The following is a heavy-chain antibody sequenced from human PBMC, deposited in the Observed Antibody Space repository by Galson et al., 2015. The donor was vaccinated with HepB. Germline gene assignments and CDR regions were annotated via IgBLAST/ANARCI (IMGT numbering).Heavy chain of an antibody. CDR3: AREEGLVGATRPGYFDF. D-gene: IGHD1-26*01. CDR2: IYSGGDT. CDR1: GFTVSRNY. Sequence: LRLSCAASGFTVSRNYMSWVRQAPGKGLEWVSVIYSGGDTYYADSVKGRFTVSRDNSKNTLYLQMNSLRAEDTAVYYCAREEGLVGATRPGYFDFWGQGTLVTVSS. J-gene: IGHJ4*02. V-gene: IGHV3-53*01.